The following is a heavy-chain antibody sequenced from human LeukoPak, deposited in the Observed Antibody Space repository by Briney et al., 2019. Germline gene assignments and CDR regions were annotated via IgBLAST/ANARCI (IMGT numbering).Heavy chain of an antibody. Sequence: GGSLRLSCAASGFTFSSYSMNWVRQAPGKGLEWVSSISSSSSYTYYADSVKGRFTISRDNAKNSLYLQMNSLRAEDTAVYYCARDKVDTDMVISAFDIWGQGTMVTVSS. CDR1: GFTFSSYS. D-gene: IGHD5-18*01. CDR3: ARDKVDTDMVISAFDI. V-gene: IGHV3-21*01. CDR2: ISSSSSYT. J-gene: IGHJ3*02.